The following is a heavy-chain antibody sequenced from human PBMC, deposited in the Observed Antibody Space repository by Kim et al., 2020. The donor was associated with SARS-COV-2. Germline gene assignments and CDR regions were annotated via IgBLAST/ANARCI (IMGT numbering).Heavy chain of an antibody. CDR2: IRNDGSNK. D-gene: IGHD4-4*01. CDR3: ASGGSDYIGDYYYGMDI. J-gene: IGHJ6*02. CDR1: GFTFSSYG. V-gene: IGHV3-33*08. Sequence: GGSLRLSCAASGFTFSSYGMHWVRQAPGKGLEWVAVIRNDGSNKYYEDSVKGRFTISRDNSKNTRYLQMNSMRAEDTAVYYCASGGSDYIGDYYYGMDIWGQGTTGSVSS.